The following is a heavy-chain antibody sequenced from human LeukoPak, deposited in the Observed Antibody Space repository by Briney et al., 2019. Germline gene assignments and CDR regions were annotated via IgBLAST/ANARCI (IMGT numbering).Heavy chain of an antibody. CDR3: ASFSVPYRPDY. CDR1: GGSISRYY. Sequence: SETLSLTCTVSGGSISRYYWSWIRQPPGKGLEWIGYIYYSGSTNYNPSLKSRVTISVDTSKNQFSLKLSSVTAADTAVYYCASFSVPYRPDYWSQGTLVTVSS. CDR2: IYYSGST. D-gene: IGHD3-10*01. J-gene: IGHJ4*02. V-gene: IGHV4-59*01.